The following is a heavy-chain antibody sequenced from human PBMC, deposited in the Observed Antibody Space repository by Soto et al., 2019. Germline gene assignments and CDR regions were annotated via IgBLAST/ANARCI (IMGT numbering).Heavy chain of an antibody. CDR1: GGSISSSSYY. J-gene: IGHJ6*02. CDR2: IYYSGST. V-gene: IGHV4-39*01. D-gene: IGHD6-6*01. CDR3: ARHEWGYSSSSFPYYYGMDV. Sequence: SETLSLTCTVPGGSISSSSYYWGWIRQPPGKGLEWIGSIYYSGSTYYNPSLKSRVTISVDTSKNQFSLKLSSVTAADTAVYYCARHEWGYSSSSFPYYYGMDVWGQGTTVTVSS.